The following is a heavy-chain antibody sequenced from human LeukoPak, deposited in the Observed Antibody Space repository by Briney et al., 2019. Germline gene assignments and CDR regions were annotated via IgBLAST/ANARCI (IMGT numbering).Heavy chain of an antibody. CDR1: RFSFSSHG. D-gene: IGHD5-24*01. CDR3: AKLRWLTTGAAFDI. J-gene: IGHJ3*02. CDR2: ISGSGGST. Sequence: GGSLRLSCAASRFSFSSHGMSWVRQAPGKGLEWVSAISGSGGSTYYADSVKGRFTISRDNSKNTLYLQMNSLRAEDTAVYYCAKLRWLTTGAAFDIWGQGTMVTVSS. V-gene: IGHV3-23*01.